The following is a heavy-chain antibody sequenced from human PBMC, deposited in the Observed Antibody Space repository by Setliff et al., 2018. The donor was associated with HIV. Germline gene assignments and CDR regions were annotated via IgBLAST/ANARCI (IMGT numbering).Heavy chain of an antibody. V-gene: IGHV3-23*01. CDR2: ISGSGGST. D-gene: IGHD1-26*01. CDR1: GFTFNTYA. CDR3: AKDGISRGAYPPYYFDY. J-gene: IGHJ4*01. Sequence: GGSLRLSCAASGFTFNTYAMSWVRQAPGKGLEWVSVISGSGGSTFYADSVKGRFTIPRDNSKNTLYLQMNGLRAEDTAVYYCAKDGISRGAYPPYYFDYWGHGTLVTVSS.